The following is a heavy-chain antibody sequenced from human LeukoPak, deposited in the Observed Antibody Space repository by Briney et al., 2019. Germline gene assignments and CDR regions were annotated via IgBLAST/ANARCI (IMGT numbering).Heavy chain of an antibody. CDR1: GFTLSSYT. J-gene: IGHJ4*02. D-gene: IGHD3-3*01. V-gene: IGHV3-30*02. CDR2: MRYDGSNK. Sequence: PGGSLRLSCAASGFTLSSYTMNWVRQAPGKGLEWVAFMRYDGSNKYYADSVKGRFTISRDNSKNTLYLQMNSLRAEDTAVYYCAREYYDFWSGYINYFDYWGQGTLVTVSS. CDR3: AREYYDFWSGYINYFDY.